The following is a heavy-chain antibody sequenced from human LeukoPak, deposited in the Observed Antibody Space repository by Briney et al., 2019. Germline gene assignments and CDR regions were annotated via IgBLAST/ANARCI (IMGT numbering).Heavy chain of an antibody. CDR3: AREFEDPSHSFDY. Sequence: PSETLSLTCTVYGGSFTSYHWNWIRQPPGKGLEWIGSINHSGGTNYNPSLKSRVTILLDTSKNQFSLRLSAMTAADTAVYYCAREFEDPSHSFDYWGQGTLVTVSS. CDR1: GGSFTSYH. D-gene: IGHD3-10*01. CDR2: INHSGGT. V-gene: IGHV4-34*01. J-gene: IGHJ4*02.